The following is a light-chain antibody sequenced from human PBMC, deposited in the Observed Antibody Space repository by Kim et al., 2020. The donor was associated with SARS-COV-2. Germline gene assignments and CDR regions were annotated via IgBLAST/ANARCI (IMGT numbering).Light chain of an antibody. CDR3: GTWDTSLSALV. V-gene: IGLV1-51*01. CDR1: TSNFRNNY. CDR2: DND. J-gene: IGLJ2*01. Sequence: QSVLTQPPSVSAAPGQKVTISCSGSTSNFRNNYVSWYQQLPGTAPKLLIYDNDNRPSGIPDRFSGFKSGTSATLGITGLQTGDEADYYCGTWDTSLSALVLGGGSQLT.